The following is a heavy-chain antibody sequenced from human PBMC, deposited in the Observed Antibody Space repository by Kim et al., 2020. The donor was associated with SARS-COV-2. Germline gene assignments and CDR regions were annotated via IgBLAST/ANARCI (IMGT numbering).Heavy chain of an antibody. Sequence: YHPPPKSRVTISVETSKNQFSLKLSSVTAADTAVYYCARELSGSWRAFDIWGQGTMVTVSS. V-gene: IGHV4-59*01. CDR3: ARELSGSWRAFDI. D-gene: IGHD1-26*01. J-gene: IGHJ3*02.